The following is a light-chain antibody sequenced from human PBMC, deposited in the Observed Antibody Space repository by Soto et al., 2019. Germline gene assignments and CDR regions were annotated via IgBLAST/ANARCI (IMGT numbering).Light chain of an antibody. V-gene: IGKV3-15*01. CDR1: QSVDIS. J-gene: IGKJ1*01. CDR2: GAS. Sequence: EIVLTQSPATLYVSPGERVILSCRASQSVDISLAWYQQKPGQAPRLLIYGASTRATDMPGTFSGRGSGTEFTLTIPGLRPEDFGVYYCQQYRSWPRTFGQGTKVDIK. CDR3: QQYRSWPRT.